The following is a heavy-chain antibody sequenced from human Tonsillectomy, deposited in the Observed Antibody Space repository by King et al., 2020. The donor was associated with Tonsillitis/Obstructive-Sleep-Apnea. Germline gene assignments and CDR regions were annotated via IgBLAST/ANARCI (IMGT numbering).Heavy chain of an antibody. CDR2: ISYDGSNK. CDR3: AKDRGSSWDLEY. J-gene: IGHJ4*02. Sequence: VQLVESGGGVVQPGRSLRLSCAASGFTFSSYGMHWVRQAPGKGLEWVAVISYDGSNKYYADSVKGRFTISRDNSKNTLCLQMNSLRAEDTAVYYCAKDRGSSWDLEYWGQGTLVTVSS. D-gene: IGHD6-13*01. CDR1: GFTFSSYG. V-gene: IGHV3-30*18.